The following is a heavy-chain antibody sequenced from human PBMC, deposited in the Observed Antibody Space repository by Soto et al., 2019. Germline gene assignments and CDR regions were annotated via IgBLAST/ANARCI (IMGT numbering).Heavy chain of an antibody. CDR1: GLAFSNYA. CDR3: AKGDLLWDPFDF. D-gene: IGHD3-16*01. J-gene: IGHJ4*02. Sequence: QPGGSLRLSCAASGLAFSNYAMTWVRQAPGKGLEWVSIITASGYSAYYGGAVKGRFTTSRGNSRSTLYLQMNGLRADDTAVYYCAKGDLLWDPFDFWGQGTLVTV. CDR2: ITASGYSA. V-gene: IGHV3-23*01.